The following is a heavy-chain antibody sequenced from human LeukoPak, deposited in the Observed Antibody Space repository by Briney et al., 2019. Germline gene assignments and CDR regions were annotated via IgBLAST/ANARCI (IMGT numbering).Heavy chain of an antibody. CDR3: ARDGVRGVIAYFDY. D-gene: IGHD3-10*01. V-gene: IGHV1-69*13. J-gene: IGHJ4*02. CDR2: IIPIFGTA. CDR1: GGTFSNYA. Sequence: ASVKVSCKDSGGTFSNYAISWVRQAPGQGLEWMGGIIPIFGTANYAQKFQGRVTITADESTSTAYMELSSLRSEDTAVYYCARDGVRGVIAYFDYWGQGTLVTVSS.